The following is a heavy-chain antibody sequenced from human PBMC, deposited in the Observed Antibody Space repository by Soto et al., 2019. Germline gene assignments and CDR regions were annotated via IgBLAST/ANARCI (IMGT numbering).Heavy chain of an antibody. J-gene: IGHJ4*02. CDR2: ISYGGSSK. CDR1: GFTFSSYA. D-gene: IGHD3-10*01. CDR3: ARDQRGIFDY. Sequence: GGSLRLSCAASGFTFSSYAMHWVRQAPGKGLEWVAAISYGGSSKYYADSVKGRFTISRDNSKNTLYLQMNSLRAEDTAVYYCARDQRGIFDYWGQGTLVTVSS. V-gene: IGHV3-30*14.